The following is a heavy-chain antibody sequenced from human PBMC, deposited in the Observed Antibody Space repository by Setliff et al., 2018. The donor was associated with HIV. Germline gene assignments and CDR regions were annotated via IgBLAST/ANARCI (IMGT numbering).Heavy chain of an antibody. V-gene: IGHV4-4*02. CDR2: IYHGGYT. J-gene: IGHJ4*02. CDR1: GGSISTNYW. D-gene: IGHD1-26*01. Sequence: PSETLSLTCAVSGGSISTNYWWSWVRQPPGKGLEWIGEIYHGGYTNYNPSLKSRATISVDKSKNHFSLKLTSVTAADTAVYYCAREGEILVGATAAYFDNWGQGTLVTLLL. CDR3: AREGEILVGATAAYFDN.